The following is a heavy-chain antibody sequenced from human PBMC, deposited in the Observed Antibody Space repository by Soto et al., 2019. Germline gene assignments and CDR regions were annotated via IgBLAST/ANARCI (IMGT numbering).Heavy chain of an antibody. CDR1: GFTFSSYA. CDR3: AKAQTPLGYCSSTSCYTYFDY. Sequence: GGSLRLSCAASGFTFSSYAMSWVRLAPGKGLEWVSAISGSGGSTYYADSVKGRFTISRDNSKNTLYLQMNSLRAEDTAVYYCAKAQTPLGYCSSTSCYTYFDYWGQGTLVTVSS. CDR2: ISGSGGST. V-gene: IGHV3-23*01. D-gene: IGHD2-2*02. J-gene: IGHJ4*02.